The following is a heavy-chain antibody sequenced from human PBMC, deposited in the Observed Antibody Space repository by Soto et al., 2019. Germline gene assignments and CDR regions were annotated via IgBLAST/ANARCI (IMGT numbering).Heavy chain of an antibody. D-gene: IGHD2-15*01. CDR2: ISAINGNT. J-gene: IGHJ5*02. Sequence: ASVKVSCKASGGTFSSYTISWVRQAPGQGLEWMGWISAINGNTNYAQKFQGRVTMTTDTSTSTAYMELRSLRSDDTAVYYCARDRASSLGYCSGGSCDWFDPWGQGTLVTVSS. CDR3: ARDRASSLGYCSGGSCDWFDP. V-gene: IGHV1-18*01. CDR1: GGTFSSYT.